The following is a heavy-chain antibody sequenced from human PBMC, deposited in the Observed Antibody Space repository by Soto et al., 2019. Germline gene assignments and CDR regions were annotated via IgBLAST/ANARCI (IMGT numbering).Heavy chain of an antibody. CDR2: IWYDGSNK. CDR3: ARDKSSSSFRALYFDY. CDR1: GFTFSSYG. J-gene: IGHJ4*02. D-gene: IGHD6-6*01. V-gene: IGHV3-33*01. Sequence: GGSLRLSCAASGFTFSSYGMHWVRQAPGKGLEWVAVIWYDGSNKYYADSVKGRFTISRDNSKNTLYLQMNSLRAEDTAVYYCARDKSSSSFRALYFDYWGQGTLVTVSS.